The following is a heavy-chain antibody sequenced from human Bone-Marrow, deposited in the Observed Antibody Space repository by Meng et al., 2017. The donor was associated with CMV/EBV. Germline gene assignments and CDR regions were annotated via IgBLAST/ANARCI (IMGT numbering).Heavy chain of an antibody. CDR1: GYTFTSYG. CDR3: ARLLHVPYYDSSGYYDY. Sequence: ASVKVSCKASGYTFTSYGISWVRQAPGQGLEWMGWSNPKTAATHYAQKFQGRVTMTTDTSISTAYMDLSRLRSDDTAVYFCARLLHVPYYDSSGYYDYWGQGTLVTVSS. V-gene: IGHV1-2*02. J-gene: IGHJ4*02. D-gene: IGHD3-22*01. CDR2: SNPKTAAT.